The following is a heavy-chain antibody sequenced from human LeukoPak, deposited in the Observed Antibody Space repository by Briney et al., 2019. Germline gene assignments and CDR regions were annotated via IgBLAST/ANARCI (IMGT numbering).Heavy chain of an antibody. D-gene: IGHD2-2*01. J-gene: IGHJ4*02. CDR1: GGTFNSSA. Sequence: GSSVKVSCKASGGTFNSSAISWVRQAPGQGLEWMGRIIPFLGIANYAQKFQGRVTMTTDTSTSTAYMELRSLRSDDTAVYYCARDNPYCSSTSCYLDFDYWGQGTLATVSS. CDR2: IIPFLGIA. V-gene: IGHV1-69*04. CDR3: ARDNPYCSSTSCYLDFDY.